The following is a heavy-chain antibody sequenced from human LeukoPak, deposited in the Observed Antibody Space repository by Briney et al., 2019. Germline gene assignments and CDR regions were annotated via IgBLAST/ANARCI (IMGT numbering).Heavy chain of an antibody. CDR2: IDYDGSA. CDR3: ARAKKQEYVWDSYRYAGDVYFDN. D-gene: IGHD3-16*02. V-gene: IGHV4-59*01. J-gene: IGHJ4*02. CDR1: GNSISSYY. Sequence: SETLSLTCTVSGNSISSYYWSWIRQPPGKGLEWIAYIDYDGSAKYRPSLKSRVTILVDTSKNQFSLKLNPVTAADTAVYYCARAKKQEYVWDSYRYAGDVYFDNWGQGTLVTVSS.